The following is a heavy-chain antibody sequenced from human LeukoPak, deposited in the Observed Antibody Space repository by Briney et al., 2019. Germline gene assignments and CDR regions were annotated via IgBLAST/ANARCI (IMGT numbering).Heavy chain of an antibody. D-gene: IGHD5-24*01. Sequence: GGSLRLSCAASGFTFSAYSMNWVRQAPGKGLEWLSYIGISSGKTKYADSVKGRFTISGDKAKNSLYLQMNSLRVEDTAVYYCARDYKYAFDNWGQGTLVTVSS. CDR1: GFTFSAYS. V-gene: IGHV3-48*01. CDR2: IGISSGKT. J-gene: IGHJ4*02. CDR3: ARDYKYAFDN.